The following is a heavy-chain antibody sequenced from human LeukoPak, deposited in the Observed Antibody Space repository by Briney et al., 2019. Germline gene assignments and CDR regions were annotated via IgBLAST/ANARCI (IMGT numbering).Heavy chain of an antibody. Sequence: GASVKVSCKASGYTFTGYYMHWVRQAPGQGLEWMGRIIPILGIANYAQKFQGRVTITADKSTSTAYMELSSLRSEDTAVYYCASSRMVRGVYYYYGMDVWGQGTTVTVSS. V-gene: IGHV1-69*02. CDR3: ASSRMVRGVYYYYGMDV. D-gene: IGHD3-10*01. J-gene: IGHJ6*02. CDR2: IIPILGIA. CDR1: GYTFTGYY.